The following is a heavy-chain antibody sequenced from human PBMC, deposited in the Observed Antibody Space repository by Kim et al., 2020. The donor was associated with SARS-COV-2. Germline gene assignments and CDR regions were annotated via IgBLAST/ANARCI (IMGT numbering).Heavy chain of an antibody. D-gene: IGHD1-26*01. V-gene: IGHV3-21*01. CDR3: AREARRGGRDKESADAFDI. CDR1: GFPLSSYS. J-gene: IGHJ3*02. Sequence: GGSLRLSCAASGFPLSSYSMNWVRQAPGKGLEWVAGISISSIYTVYADSLKGRITISRDNARDSLYLQMNSLRDDDTAVYYCAREARRGGRDKESADAFDIWGQGTLLIVSS. CDR2: ISISSIYT.